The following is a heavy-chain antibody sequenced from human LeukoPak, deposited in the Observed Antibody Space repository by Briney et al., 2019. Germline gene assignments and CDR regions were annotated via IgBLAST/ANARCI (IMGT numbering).Heavy chain of an antibody. CDR2: ISSSGSTI. V-gene: IGHV3-48*03. CDR1: GFTFSSYE. CDR3: ATPPTVTRNY. D-gene: IGHD4-17*01. Sequence: GGSLRRSCAASGFTFSSYEINWVRQAPGNGLEWVSYISSSGSTIYYADSVKDRFTISRDNAKNSLYLQMNSLRAEDTAVYYCATPPTVTRNYWGQGILVTVSS. J-gene: IGHJ4*02.